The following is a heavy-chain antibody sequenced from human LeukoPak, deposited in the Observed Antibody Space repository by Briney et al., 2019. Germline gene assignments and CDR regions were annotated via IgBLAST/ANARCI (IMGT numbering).Heavy chain of an antibody. CDR3: ARSGGSSTSYWFDP. D-gene: IGHD2-2*01. CDR1: GFTFSSYS. Sequence: GGSLRLSCAASGFTFSSYSMNWVRQAPGKGLEWVSSISSSSSYIYYAGSVKGRFTISRDNAKNSLYLQMNSLRAEDTAVYYCARSGGSSTSYWFDPWGQGTLVTVSS. V-gene: IGHV3-21*01. J-gene: IGHJ5*02. CDR2: ISSSSSYI.